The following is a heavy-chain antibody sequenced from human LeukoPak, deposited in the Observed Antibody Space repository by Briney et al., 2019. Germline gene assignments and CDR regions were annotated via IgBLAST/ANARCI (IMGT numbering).Heavy chain of an antibody. Sequence: ETLSLTCTVSGGSISSFSYYWGWIRQPPGRGLEWIGTIYYSGSTYYNPSLKSRVTISTDTSKNQFSLNLRSVTAADTAVYYCARVRGDSPYSFDYWGQGTLVTVSS. CDR2: IYYSGST. CDR3: ARVRGDSPYSFDY. CDR1: GGSISSFSYY. V-gene: IGHV4-39*07. D-gene: IGHD2-21*02. J-gene: IGHJ4*02.